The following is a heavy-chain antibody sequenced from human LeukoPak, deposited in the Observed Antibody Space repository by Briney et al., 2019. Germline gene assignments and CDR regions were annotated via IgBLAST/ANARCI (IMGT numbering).Heavy chain of an antibody. Sequence: ASVKVSCKASGDTFTDYYMHWWRQAPGQGLEWMGWINPNSGATNSAQKFQGRVSMTRDTSISTAYMELNRLTSDDTAVYYCTRPYGSGRSDAFAIWGQGTMVAVSA. CDR3: TRPYGSGRSDAFAI. CDR1: GDTFTDYY. V-gene: IGHV1-2*02. D-gene: IGHD3-10*01. CDR2: INPNSGAT. J-gene: IGHJ3*02.